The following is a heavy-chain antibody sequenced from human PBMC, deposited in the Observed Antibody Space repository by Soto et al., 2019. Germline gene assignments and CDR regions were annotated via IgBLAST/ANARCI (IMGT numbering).Heavy chain of an antibody. CDR2: IYAGNGDT. Sequence: QVQLVQSGAEVKKPGASVKVSCKASGYTFTNYAIHWVRQAPGQALEWMGWIYAGNGDTKYSQKFQGRVTITRDTSATTAYMELSSLRSEDTAVYYCARDRAVAGSVVVTWFDPWGQGTPVTVSS. J-gene: IGHJ5*02. CDR3: ARDRAVAGSVVVTWFDP. CDR1: GYTFTNYA. V-gene: IGHV1-3*01. D-gene: IGHD6-19*01.